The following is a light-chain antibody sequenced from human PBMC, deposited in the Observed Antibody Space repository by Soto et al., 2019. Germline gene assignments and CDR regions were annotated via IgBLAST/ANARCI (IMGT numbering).Light chain of an antibody. CDR2: EGT. Sequence: QSALTQPASVTGSPGQSITISCTGTTSDVDYNRVSWYQQYPGKAPRLIIYEGTKRPSGISHRFSGSKSDNTASLTISGLRAEDEAHYHCCSYAGSRTFVFGGGTKVTVL. CDR3: CSYAGSRTFV. CDR1: TSDVDYNR. J-gene: IGLJ3*02. V-gene: IGLV2-23*01.